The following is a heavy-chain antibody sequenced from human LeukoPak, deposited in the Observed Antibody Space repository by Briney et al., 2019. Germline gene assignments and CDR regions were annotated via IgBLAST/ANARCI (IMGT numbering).Heavy chain of an antibody. J-gene: IGHJ3*02. CDR2: ISGSGGST. V-gene: IGHV3-23*01. D-gene: IGHD2-2*02. CDR3: AKGATPAAIRRVAFDI. Sequence: GGSLRLSCAASGFSFSSFVMSWVRQAPGKGLEWVSAISGSGGSTYYADSVKGRFTISRDNSKNTLYLQMNSLRAEDTAVYYCAKGATPAAIRRVAFDIWGQGTMVTVSS. CDR1: GFSFSSFV.